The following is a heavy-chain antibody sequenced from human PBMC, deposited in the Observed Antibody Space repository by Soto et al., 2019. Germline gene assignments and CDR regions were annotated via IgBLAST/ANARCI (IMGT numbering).Heavy chain of an antibody. CDR3: AKDAAYYYDSSGYYWGPFDY. V-gene: IGHV1-8*01. CDR1: GYTFTSYD. CDR2: MNPNSGNT. J-gene: IGHJ4*02. D-gene: IGHD3-22*01. Sequence: GASVKVSCKASGYTFTSYDINWVRQATGQGLEWMGWMNPNSGNTGYAQKFQGRVTMTRNTSISTAYMELNSLRAEDTAVYYCAKDAAYYYDSSGYYWGPFDYWGQGTLVTVSS.